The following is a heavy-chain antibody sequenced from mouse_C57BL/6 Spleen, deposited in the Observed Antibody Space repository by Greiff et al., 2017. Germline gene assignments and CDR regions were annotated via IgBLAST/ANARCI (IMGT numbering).Heavy chain of an antibody. J-gene: IGHJ1*03. CDR1: GFTFSDYY. CDR3: ARPYSNYEYFDV. Sequence: EVQGVESGGGLVQPGGSLKLSCAASGFTFSDYYMYWVRQTPEKRLEWVAYISNGGGSTYYPDTVKGRFTISRDNAKNTLYLQMSRLKSEDTAMYYCARPYSNYEYFDVWGTGTTVTVSS. CDR2: ISNGGGST. V-gene: IGHV5-12*01. D-gene: IGHD2-5*01.